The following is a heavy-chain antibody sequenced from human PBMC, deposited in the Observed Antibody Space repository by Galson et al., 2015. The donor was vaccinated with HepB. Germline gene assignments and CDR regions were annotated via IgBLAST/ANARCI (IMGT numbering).Heavy chain of an antibody. D-gene: IGHD5-18*01. CDR3: ASGGVDTAMEFDY. CDR1: GFTFSSYA. V-gene: IGHV3-30-3*01. CDR2: ISYDGSNK. Sequence: SLRLSCAASGFTFSSYAMHWVRQAPGKGLEWVAVISYDGSNKYYTDSVKGRFTISRDNSKNTLYPQMNSLRAEDTAVYYCASGGVDTAMEFDYWGQGTLVTVSS. J-gene: IGHJ4*02.